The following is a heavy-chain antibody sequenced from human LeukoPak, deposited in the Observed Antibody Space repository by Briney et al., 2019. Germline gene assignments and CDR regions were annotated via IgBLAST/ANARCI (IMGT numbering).Heavy chain of an antibody. J-gene: IGHJ4*02. D-gene: IGHD6-13*01. CDR2: IWYDGSNK. CDR3: ARDQIAAAGPFDY. CDR1: GFTFSSYG. V-gene: IGHV3-33*01. Sequence: GGSLRLSCAASGFTFSSYGMHWVRQAPGKGLEWVAVIWYDGSNKYYADSVKGRFTISRDNCKNTPYLQINSLRAEDTAVYYCARDQIAAAGPFDYWGQGTLVTVSS.